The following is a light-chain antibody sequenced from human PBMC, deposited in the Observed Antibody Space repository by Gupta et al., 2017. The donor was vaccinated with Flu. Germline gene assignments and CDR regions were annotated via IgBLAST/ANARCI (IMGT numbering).Light chain of an antibody. CDR1: QSLVYSDGNTV. Sequence: DVVMTQSPLSLSVTLGQPASISCRSSQSLVYSDGNTVLHWFHQRPGQSPRRLIHLVSRRDSGVPDRFSGSGSGTEFTLKMSRVEAEDVGTYFCMQGAHWPGAFGQGTKVEIK. CDR2: LVS. J-gene: IGKJ1*01. CDR3: MQGAHWPGA. V-gene: IGKV2-30*01.